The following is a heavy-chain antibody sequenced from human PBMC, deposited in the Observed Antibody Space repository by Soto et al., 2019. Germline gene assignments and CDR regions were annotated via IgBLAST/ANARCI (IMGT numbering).Heavy chain of an antibody. CDR1: GGSFSGYY. D-gene: IGHD2-15*01. CDR3: ARGNRDGYSPTGRDY. Sequence: QVQLQQWGAGLLKPSETLSLTCAVYGGSFSGYYWSWIRQPQGTGLELMGEINHSGSTNYNPSLKSRVTISVDPSKNQFSLNLSSVTAADTAVYYCARGNRDGYSPTGRDYWGQGTLVTVSS. CDR2: INHSGST. V-gene: IGHV4-34*01. J-gene: IGHJ4*02.